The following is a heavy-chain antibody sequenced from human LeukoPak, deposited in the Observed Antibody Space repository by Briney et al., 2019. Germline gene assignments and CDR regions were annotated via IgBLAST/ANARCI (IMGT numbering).Heavy chain of an antibody. CDR3: VKDHEYSYDY. J-gene: IGHJ4*02. CDR2: ISINGDNT. Sequence: GGSLRLSCSASGSIFNKYAMHWVRQAPGKGLEFVSTISINGDNTYYADSVKGRFTIFRDNSKNTLYLQMRSLRVEDTAAYYCVKDHEYSYDYWGRGTLVTVSS. V-gene: IGHV3-64D*06. D-gene: IGHD4-11*01. CDR1: GSIFNKYA.